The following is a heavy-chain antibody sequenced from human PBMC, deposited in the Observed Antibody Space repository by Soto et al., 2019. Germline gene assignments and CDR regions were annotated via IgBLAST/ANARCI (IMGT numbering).Heavy chain of an antibody. CDR3: ARDLTTVHWYFDL. D-gene: IGHD4-17*01. CDR1: GFTFDDYG. CDR2: INWNGGST. Sequence: PGGSLRLSCAASGFTFDDYGMSWVRQAPGKGLEWVSGINWNGGSTGYADSVKGRFTISRDNAKNSLYLQMNSLRAEDTAVYYCARDLTTVHWYFDLWGRGTLVTVSS. J-gene: IGHJ2*01. V-gene: IGHV3-20*04.